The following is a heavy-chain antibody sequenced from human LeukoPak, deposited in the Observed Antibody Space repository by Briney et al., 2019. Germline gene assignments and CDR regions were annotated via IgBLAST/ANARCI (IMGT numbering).Heavy chain of an antibody. J-gene: IGHJ4*02. V-gene: IGHV3-21*01. Sequence: GGSLRLSCAASGFTFSSYSMNWVRQAPGKGLEWVSSITSSRSYIYYADSVKGRFTNSRDNAKNSLYLQMNSLRAEDTAVYYCARDYYDSSGYYYLAYWGQGTLVTVSS. CDR2: ITSSRSYI. CDR3: ARDYYDSSGYYYLAY. CDR1: GFTFSSYS. D-gene: IGHD3-22*01.